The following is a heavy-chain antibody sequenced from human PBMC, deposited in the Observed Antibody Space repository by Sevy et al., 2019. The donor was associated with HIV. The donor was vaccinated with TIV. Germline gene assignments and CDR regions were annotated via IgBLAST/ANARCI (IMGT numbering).Heavy chain of an antibody. CDR3: ASGHYDRNGSPGLPYYIPFDS. CDR2: ITPISGRT. J-gene: IGHJ4*02. V-gene: IGHV1-69*13. CDR1: GGTFSSDT. Sequence: ASVKVSCKAAGGTFSSDTISWVRQAPGQGLEWLGGITPISGRTTHAQKFHDKVTITADESTSTVYMDLSSLRSEDKTVYYCASGHYDRNGSPGLPYYIPFDSWGQGTLVTVSS. D-gene: IGHD3-22*01.